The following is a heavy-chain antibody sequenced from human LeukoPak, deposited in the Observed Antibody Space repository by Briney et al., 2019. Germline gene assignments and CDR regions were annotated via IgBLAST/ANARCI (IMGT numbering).Heavy chain of an antibody. CDR1: GFTFDDYA. J-gene: IGHJ4*02. CDR2: ISWNSGSI. V-gene: IGHV3-9*01. Sequence: GGSLRLSCTASGFTFDDYAMHWVRQAPGKGLEWVSGISWNSGSIGYADSMKGRFTISRDNAKNSLYLQMNSLRAEDTALYYCAKDMRSGYDWNYFDYWGQGTLVTVSS. CDR3: AKDMRSGYDWNYFDY. D-gene: IGHD5-12*01.